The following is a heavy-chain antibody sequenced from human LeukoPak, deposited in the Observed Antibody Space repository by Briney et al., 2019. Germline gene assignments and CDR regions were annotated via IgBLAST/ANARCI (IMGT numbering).Heavy chain of an antibody. Sequence: PGGSLRLSCVASGFTFSRYAMTWVRQAPGRGLEWVSDISAGGGTTYYAESVKGRFTISRDNSKNTLYLQMSSLRAEDTAVYYCAKEAAPSTNSPFDYWGQGTLVTVSS. CDR1: GFTFSRYA. D-gene: IGHD5/OR15-5a*01. CDR3: AKEAAPSTNSPFDY. J-gene: IGHJ4*02. V-gene: IGHV3-23*01. CDR2: ISAGGGTT.